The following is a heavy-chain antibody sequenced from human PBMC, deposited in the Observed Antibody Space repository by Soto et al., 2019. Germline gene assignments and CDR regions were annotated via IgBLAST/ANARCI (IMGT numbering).Heavy chain of an antibody. J-gene: IGHJ4*02. V-gene: IGHV4-59*08. CDR1: GGSISSYY. CDR2: IYYSGST. CDR3: ARSYSSGWYPDY. D-gene: IGHD6-19*01. Sequence: QVQLQESGPGLVKPSETLSLTCTVSGGSISSYYWSWIRKPPGKGLEWIGYIYYSGSTNYNPSLQSRVTISVDTSKNQFSLKLSSVTAADTAVYYCARSYSSGWYPDYWGQGTLVTVSS.